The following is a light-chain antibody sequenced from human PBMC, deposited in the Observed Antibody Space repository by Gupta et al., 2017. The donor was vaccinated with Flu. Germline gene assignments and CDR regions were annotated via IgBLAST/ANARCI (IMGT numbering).Light chain of an antibody. CDR3: QSEGSSGTYV. Sequence: PGQTARITCSGDAFPKQYAYWYQQKPGQAPVVVICKDSERPSGIPERFSGSSSGTTVTLTISGVQAEDEADYDCQSEGSSGTYVFGTGTKVTVL. V-gene: IGLV3-25*03. J-gene: IGLJ1*01. CDR2: KDS. CDR1: AFPKQY.